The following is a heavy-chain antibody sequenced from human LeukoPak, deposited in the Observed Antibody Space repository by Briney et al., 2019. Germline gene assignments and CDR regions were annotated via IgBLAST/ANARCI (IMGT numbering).Heavy chain of an antibody. V-gene: IGHV1-2*02. CDR2: INPNSGGT. CDR3: ARVPSYYYGSGSHSYFDY. Sequence: ASVTVSCKASGYTFTGYYMHWVRQAPGQGLEWMGWINPNSGGTNYAQKFQGRVTMTRDKSISTAYMELSRLRSDDTALYYCARVPSYYYGSGSHSYFDYWGQGTLVTVSS. CDR1: GYTFTGYY. J-gene: IGHJ4*02. D-gene: IGHD3-10*01.